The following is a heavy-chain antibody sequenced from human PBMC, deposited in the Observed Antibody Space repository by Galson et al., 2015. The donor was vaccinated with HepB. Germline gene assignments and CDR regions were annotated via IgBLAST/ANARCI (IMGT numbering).Heavy chain of an antibody. J-gene: IGHJ5*02. CDR1: GFTFSDYY. V-gene: IGHV3-11*01. D-gene: IGHD6-19*01. Sequence: SLRLSCAASGFTFSDYYMSWMRQAPGKGLEWVSYISYTTNTIHYADSVKGRFTISRDNAKNSLFLQMNSLRPDDTAIYYCARVGPPRSGRRANWFDPWGQGTLVTVSS. CDR3: ARVGPPRSGRRANWFDP. CDR2: ISYTTNTI.